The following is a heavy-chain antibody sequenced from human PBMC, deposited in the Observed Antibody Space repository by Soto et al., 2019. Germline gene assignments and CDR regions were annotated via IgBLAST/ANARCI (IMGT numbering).Heavy chain of an antibody. CDR1: GFTFSSYE. V-gene: IGHV3-48*03. Sequence: EVQLVESGGGLVQPGGSLRLSCAASGFTFSSYETNWVRQAPGKGLEWVSYISSSGSTIYYADSVKGRFTISRDNAKNSLYLQMNSLRAEDTAVYYCARDPTFTDPQENYGMDVWGQGTTVTVSS. CDR2: ISSSGSTI. D-gene: IGHD3-16*01. CDR3: ARDPTFTDPQENYGMDV. J-gene: IGHJ6*02.